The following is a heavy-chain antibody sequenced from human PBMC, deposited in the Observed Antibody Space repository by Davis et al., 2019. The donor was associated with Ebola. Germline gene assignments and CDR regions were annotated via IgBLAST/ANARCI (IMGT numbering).Heavy chain of an antibody. V-gene: IGHV1-69*13. Sequence: SVKVSCKASGDTFSSFAVSWVRQAPGRGLEWMGGIIPMFRSPNYAQRFQGRVTISADESTTTVYMELSTLRPEDTAVYYCARDRFGSGTIWGQGTLVTVSS. D-gene: IGHD3-10*01. CDR2: IIPMFRSP. CDR3: ARDRFGSGTI. J-gene: IGHJ4*02. CDR1: GDTFSSFA.